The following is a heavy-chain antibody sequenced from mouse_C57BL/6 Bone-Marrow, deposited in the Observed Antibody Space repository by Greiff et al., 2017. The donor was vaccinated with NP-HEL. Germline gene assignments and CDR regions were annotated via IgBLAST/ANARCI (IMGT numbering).Heavy chain of an antibody. Sequence: VQRVESGPGLVAPSQSLSITCTVSGFSLTSYGVDWVRQPPGKGLEWLGVIWGGGSTNYYSALMSTLCINKDNSKSQVFLKMNSLQTDDTAMYYCAKHTQLRAMDYWGQGTSVTVSS. J-gene: IGHJ4*01. CDR1: GFSLTSYG. D-gene: IGHD3-1*01. CDR2: IWGGGST. V-gene: IGHV2-9*01. CDR3: AKHTQLRAMDY.